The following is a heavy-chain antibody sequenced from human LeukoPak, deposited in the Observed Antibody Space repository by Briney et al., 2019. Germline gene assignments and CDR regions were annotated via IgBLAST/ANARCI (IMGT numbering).Heavy chain of an antibody. Sequence: SQTLSLTCAISGDSVSSNSAAWNWIRQSPSRGLEWLGRTYYRSKWYNDYAVSVKSRITINPDTSKNQFSLQLNSVTPEDTAVYYCARMALSGYSGYNPNYFDYWGQGTLVTVSS. CDR1: GDSVSSNSAA. D-gene: IGHD5-12*01. CDR3: ARMALSGYSGYNPNYFDY. CDR2: TYYRSKWYN. V-gene: IGHV6-1*01. J-gene: IGHJ4*02.